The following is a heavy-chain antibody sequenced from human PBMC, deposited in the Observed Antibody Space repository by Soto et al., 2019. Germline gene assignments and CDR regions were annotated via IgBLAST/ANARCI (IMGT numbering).Heavy chain of an antibody. CDR1: GYTFTSYY. D-gene: IGHD6-6*01. Sequence: ASVEVSCKASGYTFTSYYMHWVRQAPGQGLEWMGIINPSGGSTSYAQKFQGRVTMTRDTSTSTVYMELSSLRSEDTAVYYCARLGYSSSSGGGHYGMDVWGQGTTVTVSS. CDR3: ARLGYSSSSGGGHYGMDV. CDR2: INPSGGST. J-gene: IGHJ6*02. V-gene: IGHV1-46*01.